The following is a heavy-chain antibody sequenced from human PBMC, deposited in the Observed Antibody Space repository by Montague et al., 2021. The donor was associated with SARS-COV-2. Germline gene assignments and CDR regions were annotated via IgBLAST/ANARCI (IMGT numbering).Heavy chain of an antibody. V-gene: IGHV4-4*02. Sequence: SETLSLTCAVSGGSITSDNWWTWVRPSPGKGLEWIGEIYHSGTTXYNPSLQSRLTISIDKSRNHLSLNLTSVTAADTAIYYCALPLGGARFDPWGQGILVTVSS. CDR2: IYHSGTT. D-gene: IGHD3-16*01. CDR1: GGSITSDNW. CDR3: ALPLGGARFDP. J-gene: IGHJ5*02.